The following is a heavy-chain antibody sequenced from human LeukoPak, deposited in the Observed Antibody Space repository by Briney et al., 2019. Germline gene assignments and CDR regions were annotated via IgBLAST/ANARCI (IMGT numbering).Heavy chain of an antibody. CDR1: GGSISSGGDY. CDR3: ARHGRRGSKTMIVAYYFDY. V-gene: IGHV4-61*08. D-gene: IGHD3-22*01. CDR2: IYYSGST. J-gene: IGHJ4*02. Sequence: PSETLSLTCTVFGGSISSGGDYWSWIRQHPGKGLEWIGYIYYSGSTNYNPSLKSRVTISVDTPKNQFSLKLSSVTAADTAVYYCARHGRRGSKTMIVAYYFDYWGQGTLVTVSS.